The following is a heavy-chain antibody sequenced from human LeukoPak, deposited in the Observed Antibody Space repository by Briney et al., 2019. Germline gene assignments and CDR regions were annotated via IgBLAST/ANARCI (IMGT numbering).Heavy chain of an antibody. J-gene: IGHJ6*02. CDR2: INPSGGST. D-gene: IGHD3-9*01. CDR1: GYTFTSYY. CDR3: ARGPLYDILTGRYGMDV. V-gene: IGHV1-46*01. Sequence: ASVKVSCKASGYTFTSYYMHWVRQAPGQGLEWMGIINPSGGSTSYAQKFQGRVTMTRDTSTSTVYMELSSLRSEDTAVYYCARGPLYDILTGRYGMDVWGQGTTVTVSS.